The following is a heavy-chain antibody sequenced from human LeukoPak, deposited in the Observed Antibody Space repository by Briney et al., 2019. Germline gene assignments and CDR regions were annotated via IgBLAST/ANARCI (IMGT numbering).Heavy chain of an antibody. CDR1: GFTFSSYG. V-gene: IGHV3-30*18. D-gene: IGHD3-22*01. Sequence: GGSLRLSCAASGFTFSSYGMHWVRQAPGKGLEWVAVISYDESNKYYADSVKGRFTISRDNSKNTLYLQMNSLRAEDTAVYYCAKGNYYDSSVGGPDAFDIWGQGTMVTVSS. CDR3: AKGNYYDSSVGGPDAFDI. J-gene: IGHJ3*02. CDR2: ISYDESNK.